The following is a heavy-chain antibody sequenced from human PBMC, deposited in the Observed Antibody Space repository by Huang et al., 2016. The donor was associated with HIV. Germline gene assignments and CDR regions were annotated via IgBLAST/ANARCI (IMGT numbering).Heavy chain of an antibody. Sequence: QVQLHQWGAGLLKPSETLSLTCAVYGGSFSGYYWSWIRQPPGKGLEWIGEITPSGSTNYNPPLKSRVTISEETSKNQCSLKLSSVTAADTAVYYCARAPHYGSGSYYYWGQGTLVTVSS. CDR3: ARAPHYGSGSYYY. CDR1: GGSFSGYY. D-gene: IGHD3-10*01. J-gene: IGHJ4*02. V-gene: IGHV4-34*01. CDR2: ITPSGST.